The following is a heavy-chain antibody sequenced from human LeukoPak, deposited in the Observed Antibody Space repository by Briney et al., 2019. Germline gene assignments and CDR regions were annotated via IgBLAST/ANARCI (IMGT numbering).Heavy chain of an antibody. CDR1: GGTFSSYA. V-gene: IGHV1-69*04. Sequence: SVKVSCKASGGTFSSYAISWVRQAPGQGLEWMGRIIPILGIANYAQKFQGRVTITADKSTSTAYMELSSLRAEDTAVYYCARYSSSSGGDYFDYWGQGTLVTVSP. J-gene: IGHJ4*02. D-gene: IGHD6-6*01. CDR3: ARYSSSSGGDYFDY. CDR2: IIPILGIA.